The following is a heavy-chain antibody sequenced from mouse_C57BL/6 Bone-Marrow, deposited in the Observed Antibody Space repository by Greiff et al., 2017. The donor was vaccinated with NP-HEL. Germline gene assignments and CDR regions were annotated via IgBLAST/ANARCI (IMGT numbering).Heavy chain of an antibody. Sequence: VQLQQSGAELVRPGASVKLSCTASGFNIKDDYMHWVKQRPEQGLEWIGWIDPENGDTEYASKFQGKATITADTSSNTAYLQLSSLTSEDTAVYYCTSYYYGSSPYCYAMDYWGQGTSVTVSS. CDR3: TSYYYGSSPYCYAMDY. J-gene: IGHJ4*01. V-gene: IGHV14-4*01. D-gene: IGHD1-1*01. CDR2: IDPENGDT. CDR1: GFNIKDDY.